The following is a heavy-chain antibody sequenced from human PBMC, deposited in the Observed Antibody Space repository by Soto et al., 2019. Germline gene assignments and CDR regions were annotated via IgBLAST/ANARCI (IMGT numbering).Heavy chain of an antibody. V-gene: IGHV1-69*01. CDR3: ARWDSSSSRDDYYGMDV. CDR2: IIPIFGTA. D-gene: IGHD6-6*01. Sequence: QVQLVQSGAEVKKPGYSVKVSCKASGGTFSSYAISWVRQAPGQVLEWMGGIIPIFGTANYAQKFQGRVTITADESTSTAYMELSRLRSEDTAVYYCARWDSSSSRDDYYGMDVWGQGTTVTVSS. CDR1: GGTFSSYA. J-gene: IGHJ6*02.